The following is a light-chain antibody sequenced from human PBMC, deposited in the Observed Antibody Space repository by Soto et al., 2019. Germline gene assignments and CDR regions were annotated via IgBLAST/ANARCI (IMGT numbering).Light chain of an antibody. V-gene: IGLV1-44*01. CDR2: SND. CDR1: SSNIGGNT. CDR3: AAWDDSLNGPV. Sequence: QSALTQPPSASGTPGQRVTISCSGSSSNIGGNTVSWYQQLPGMAPKLLIHSNDQRPSGVPDRFSGSKSGTSASLAISGLQSEDEADYYCAAWDDSLNGPVFGGGTKLTVL. J-gene: IGLJ2*01.